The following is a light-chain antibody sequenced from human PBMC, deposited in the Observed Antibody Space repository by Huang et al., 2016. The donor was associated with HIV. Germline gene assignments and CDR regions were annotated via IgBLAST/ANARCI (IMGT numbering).Light chain of an antibody. V-gene: IGKV3-20*01. CDR3: QQYGNSPVT. CDR2: GAS. Sequence: EIVLTQSPGTLSLSPGERVTLSCRASQTVTSTSLALYQQKPGQAPRLLIYGASSRATGVPDRFRGSGSGTDFTLTISRLEPEDFVVYYCQQYGNSPVTFGPGTKVEIK. J-gene: IGKJ3*01. CDR1: QTVTSTS.